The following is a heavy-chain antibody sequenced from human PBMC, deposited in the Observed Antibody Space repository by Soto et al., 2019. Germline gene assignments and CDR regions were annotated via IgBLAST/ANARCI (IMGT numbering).Heavy chain of an antibody. CDR1: GFTFDDFA. Sequence: EVHLVESGGGLVQPGRSLRLSCAASGFTFDDFAMHWVRQVPGKGLEWVSSISWNSGNIVYADSVKGRITISRESAKNSLYLQMNSLRTEDTALYYCAKGAVTSIFGYFDYWGQGTLVTVSS. CDR3: AKGAVTSIFGYFDY. J-gene: IGHJ4*02. D-gene: IGHD3-3*01. V-gene: IGHV3-9*01. CDR2: ISWNSGNI.